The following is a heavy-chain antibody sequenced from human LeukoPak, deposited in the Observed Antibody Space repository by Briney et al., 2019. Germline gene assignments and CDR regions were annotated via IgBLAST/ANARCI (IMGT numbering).Heavy chain of an antibody. D-gene: IGHD3-22*01. J-gene: IGHJ4*01. CDR1: GFTFSSYG. V-gene: IGHV3-23*01. CDR3: AKVHYSTYYYDSSGHN. Sequence: GGSLRLSCAASGFTFSSYGMSWVRQAPGKGLEWVSAISGSGGSTYYADSVKGRFTISRDNSKNTLYLQMNSLRAEDTAVYYCAKVHYSTYYYDSSGHNWGQGTLVTVSS. CDR2: ISGSGGST.